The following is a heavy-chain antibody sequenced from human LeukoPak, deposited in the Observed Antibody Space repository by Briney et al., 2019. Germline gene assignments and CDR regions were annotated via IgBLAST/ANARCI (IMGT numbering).Heavy chain of an antibody. CDR1: GFTFSSYW. CDR3: ARSLIVGAKKRAFDI. V-gene: IGHV3-74*01. D-gene: IGHD1-26*01. Sequence: RTGGSLRLSCAASGFTFSSYWMHWVRQAPGKGLVWVSRINSDGSSTSYADSVKGRFTISRDNAKNTLYLQMNSLRAEDTAVYYCARSLIVGAKKRAFDIWGQGTMVTVSS. J-gene: IGHJ3*02. CDR2: INSDGSST.